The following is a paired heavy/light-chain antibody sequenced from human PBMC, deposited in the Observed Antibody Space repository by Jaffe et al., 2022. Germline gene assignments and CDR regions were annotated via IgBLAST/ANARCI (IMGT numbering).Heavy chain of an antibody. CDR1: GGTFSSYA. Sequence: QVQLVQSGAEVKKPGSSVKVSCKASGGTFSSYAISWVRQAPGQGLEWMGGIIPIFGTANYAQKFQGRVTITADESTSTAYMELSSLRSEDTAVYYCARESITMVQGVMITFGGAYDYWGQGTLVTVSS. J-gene: IGHJ4*02. CDR2: IIPIFGTA. D-gene: IGHD3-10*01. V-gene: IGHV1-69*01. CDR3: ARESITMVQGVMITFGGAYDY.
Light chain of an antibody. CDR3: QQYGSSPPP. V-gene: IGKV3-20*01. J-gene: IGKJ5*01. Sequence: EIVLTQSPGTLSLSPGERATLSCRASQSVSSSYLAWYQQKPGQAPRLLIYGASSRATGIPDRFSGSGSGTDFTLTISRLEPEDFAVYYCQQYGSSPPPFGQGTRLEIK. CDR2: GAS. CDR1: QSVSSSY.